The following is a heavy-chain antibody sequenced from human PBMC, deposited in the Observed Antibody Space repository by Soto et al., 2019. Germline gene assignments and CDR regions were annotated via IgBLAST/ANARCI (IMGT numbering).Heavy chain of an antibody. Sequence: PGGSLRLSCAASGFIFKMYWMHWVRQSPGKGLVWISRIYNDGTYSDYADSVRGRFTISRDNVNDTLYLQMNNLRAEDTAVYFCARDCSGGSCYPGMDVWGQGTTVTVSS. J-gene: IGHJ6*02. D-gene: IGHD2-15*01. CDR3: ARDCSGGSCYPGMDV. V-gene: IGHV3-74*01. CDR1: GFIFKMYW. CDR2: IYNDGTYS.